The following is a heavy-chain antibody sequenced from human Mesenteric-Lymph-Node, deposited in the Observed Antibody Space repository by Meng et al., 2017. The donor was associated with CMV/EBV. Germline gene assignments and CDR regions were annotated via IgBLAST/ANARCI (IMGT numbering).Heavy chain of an antibody. Sequence: SETLSLTCTVSGGSISGYYWTWIRQPPGQGLEWIGCFYYTGSTYYNSSLKSRVTISLDTSKNNLSLRLTSVTAADTAMYYCARAPRVGIALRSFDYWGQGTLVTAPQ. CDR1: GGSISGYY. D-gene: IGHD6-13*01. V-gene: IGHV4-59*01. J-gene: IGHJ4*02. CDR2: FYYTGST. CDR3: ARAPRVGIALRSFDY.